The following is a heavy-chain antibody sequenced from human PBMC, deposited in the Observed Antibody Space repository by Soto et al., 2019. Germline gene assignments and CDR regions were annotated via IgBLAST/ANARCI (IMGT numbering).Heavy chain of an antibody. CDR1: GGTFSTSA. Sequence: QVQLMQSGAEVKKPGSSVKVSCKASGGTFSTSAISWVRQAPGEGLEWVGGIMPIFATPDDAQKFQGRVTISADESTATAHLQLTTLPTDDTAVYYCARDKDRQQLGGNYYYILDVWGQATAITVSS. J-gene: IGHJ6*02. CDR2: IMPIFATP. D-gene: IGHD3-3*02. CDR3: ARDKDRQQLGGNYYYILDV. V-gene: IGHV1-69*12.